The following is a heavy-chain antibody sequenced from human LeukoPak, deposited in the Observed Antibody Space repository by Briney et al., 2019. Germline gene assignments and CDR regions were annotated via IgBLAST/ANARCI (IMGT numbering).Heavy chain of an antibody. J-gene: IGHJ5*02. CDR2: LYFGGTT. D-gene: IGHD2-21*01. CDR1: GGAIN. CDR3: ARRPGAGSRDCWFDP. V-gene: IGHV4-59*08. Sequence: KPSETLSLTCTISGGAINRTWIRQPPGKGLEWIGNLYFGGTTNYNPSLKSRVTISVDTSKNQFSLKLSSVTAADTAVYYCARRPGAGSRDCWFDPWGQGTLVTVSS.